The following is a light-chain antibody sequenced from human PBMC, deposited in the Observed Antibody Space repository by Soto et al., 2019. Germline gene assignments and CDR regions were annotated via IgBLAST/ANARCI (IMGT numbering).Light chain of an antibody. CDR3: QSYGSPPRM. Sequence: EIVLTQSPGTLSLSPGERATLSCKASQNFNNNFLAWYQQKPGQAPRLLIYGASSRATGIPDRFSGSGSGTDFSLTIGRLEPEDFAVYYCQSYGSPPRMFGQGTKVEI. CDR2: GAS. J-gene: IGKJ1*01. V-gene: IGKV3-20*01. CDR1: QNFNNNF.